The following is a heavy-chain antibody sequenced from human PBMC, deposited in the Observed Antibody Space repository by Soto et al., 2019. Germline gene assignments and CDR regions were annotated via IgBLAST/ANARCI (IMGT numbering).Heavy chain of an antibody. J-gene: IGHJ6*03. CDR2: VHSSGST. CDR3: VPLPPTVTPGKNFYFYMDV. D-gene: IGHD4-17*01. Sequence: QLRLQESGPRLLKPSATLSLTCSVSGGSVSTGDFSWGWIRQPPGKGPEWIASVHSSGSTYYNPSPRHQVPLSLDPSRNEISLTLTSVAAGDTSLYYWVPLPPTVTPGKNFYFYMDVWGKGTTVTVSS. CDR1: GGSVSTGDFS. V-gene: IGHV4-39*01.